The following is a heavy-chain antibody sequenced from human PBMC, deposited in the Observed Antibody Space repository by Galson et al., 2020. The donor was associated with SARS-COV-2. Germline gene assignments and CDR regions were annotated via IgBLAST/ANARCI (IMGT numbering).Heavy chain of an antibody. J-gene: IGHJ4*02. CDR1: GGSISRSSYY. Sequence: SETLSLTCTVSGGSISRSSYYWGWIRQPPGKGLEWIGSIYYSGSTYYNPSLKSRVTISVDTSKNQFSLKLGSVTAADTAVYYCARDRLGSSSSSVEFDYWGQGTLVTVSS. V-gene: IGHV4-39*07. D-gene: IGHD6-6*01. CDR3: ARDRLGSSSSSVEFDY. CDR2: IYYSGST.